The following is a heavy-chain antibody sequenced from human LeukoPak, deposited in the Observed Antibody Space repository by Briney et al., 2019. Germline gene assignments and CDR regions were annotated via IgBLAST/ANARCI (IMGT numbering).Heavy chain of an antibody. CDR2: INHSGST. V-gene: IGHV4-34*01. CDR3: ARGEEIVVVTEKLNWFDP. Sequence: SETLSVTCAVYGGSFSGYYWSWIRQPPGNGLVWIGEINHSGSTNYNPSLKSRVTISVDTSKNQFSLKLSSVTAADTAVYYCARGEEIVVVTEKLNWFDPWGQGTLVTVSS. CDR1: GGSFSGYY. D-gene: IGHD2-2*01. J-gene: IGHJ5*02.